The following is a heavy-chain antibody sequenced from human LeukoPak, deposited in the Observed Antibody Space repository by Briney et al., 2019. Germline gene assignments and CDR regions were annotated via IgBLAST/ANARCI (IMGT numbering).Heavy chain of an antibody. V-gene: IGHV1-69*06. CDR2: IIPIFGTA. Sequence: SVKVSCKASGYTFAGYYMHWVRQAPGQGLEWMGGIIPIFGTANYAQKFQGRVTITADKSTSTAYMELSSLRSEETAVYYCATSSGSSWYYFDSWGQGTLVTVSS. D-gene: IGHD6-13*01. CDR3: ATSSGSSWYYFDS. J-gene: IGHJ4*02. CDR1: GYTFAGYY.